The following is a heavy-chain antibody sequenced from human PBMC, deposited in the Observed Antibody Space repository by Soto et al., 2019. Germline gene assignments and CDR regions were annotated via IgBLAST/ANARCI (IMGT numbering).Heavy chain of an antibody. CDR1: GFTFSSYS. J-gene: IGHJ4*02. CDR2: FRSGGDDGTT. CDR3: AKKVNSGPGSQYFDY. V-gene: IGHV3-23*01. D-gene: IGHD3-10*01. Sequence: PGGSLRLSCAASGFTFSSYSMSWVRQAPGKWLEWVSGFRSGGDDGTTYYADSVKGRFTISRDNSKNTLFLQMNSLRAEDTAIYYCAKKVNSGPGSQYFDYWGQGXLVTGYS.